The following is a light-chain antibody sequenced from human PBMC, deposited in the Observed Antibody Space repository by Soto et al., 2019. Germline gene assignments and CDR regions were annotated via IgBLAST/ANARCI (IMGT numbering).Light chain of an antibody. V-gene: IGLV1-47*01. CDR3: ATWDASLSGPV. CDR2: RDN. CDR1: FSNIGSHD. J-gene: IGLJ2*01. Sequence: QSVLTQPPSASGTPGQRVTISCSGSFSNIGSHDVSWYQQLPATAPKLVIYRDNQRPSGAPDRFSGSKSGATASLAISGLRSEDEADYYCATWDASLSGPVFGGGTKLTVL.